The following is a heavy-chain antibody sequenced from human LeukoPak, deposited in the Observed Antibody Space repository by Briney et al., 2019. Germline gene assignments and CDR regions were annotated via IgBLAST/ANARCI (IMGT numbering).Heavy chain of an antibody. J-gene: IGHJ3*01. CDR2: INTDGSST. Sequence: GSLRLSCAASGFPLSNYWIHWVRQAPGKGLVWVSRINTDGSSTNYADSVRGRFTVSRDNAKNTLYLQMNSLRVEDTAVYYCARVIGWDEPFDLWGHGTLVTVSS. V-gene: IGHV3-74*01. D-gene: IGHD1-26*01. CDR1: GFPLSNYW. CDR3: ARVIGWDEPFDL.